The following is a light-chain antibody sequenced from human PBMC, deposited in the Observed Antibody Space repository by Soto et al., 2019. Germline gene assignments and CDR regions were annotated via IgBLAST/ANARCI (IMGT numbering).Light chain of an antibody. CDR1: QGISSY. CDR3: QQYYSYLWR. CDR2: AAS. Sequence: AIRMTQSPSSLSASTGDRVTITCRASQGISSYLAWYQQKPGQAPKLLIYAASTLQSGVPSRFSGSGSGTDFTLTISCLQPEDFATYYCQQYYSYLWRFGQGTKVDIK. J-gene: IGKJ1*01. V-gene: IGKV1-8*01.